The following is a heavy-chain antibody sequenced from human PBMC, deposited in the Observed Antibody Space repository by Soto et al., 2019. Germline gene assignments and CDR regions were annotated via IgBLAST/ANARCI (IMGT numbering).Heavy chain of an antibody. J-gene: IGHJ4*02. CDR1: GGSFSGYY. CDR3: ARVTLNYGDYDPYYFDY. V-gene: IGHV4-34*01. D-gene: IGHD4-17*01. Sequence: QVQLQQWGAGLLKPSETLSLTCAVYGGSFSGYYWSWIRQPPGKGLEWIGEINHSGSTNYNPSLKSRVTISVDTSKNQFSLKLSSVTAADTAVYYCARVTLNYGDYDPYYFDYWGQGTLVTVSS. CDR2: INHSGST.